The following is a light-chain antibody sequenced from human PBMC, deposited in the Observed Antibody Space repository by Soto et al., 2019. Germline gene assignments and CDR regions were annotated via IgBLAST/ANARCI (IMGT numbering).Light chain of an antibody. CDR2: DDR. V-gene: IGLV2-14*03. CDR3: SSYTTSGTLI. CDR1: SSNVGAYNY. J-gene: IGLJ2*01. Sequence: QSALTQSASVSGSPGQSITISCTGTSSNVGAYNYVSWYQQYPGKAPRLMIFDDRHRPSAFPDRFSGSKSGNTASLTIAGLQAEDEADYYCSSYTTSGTLIFGGGTKLTVL.